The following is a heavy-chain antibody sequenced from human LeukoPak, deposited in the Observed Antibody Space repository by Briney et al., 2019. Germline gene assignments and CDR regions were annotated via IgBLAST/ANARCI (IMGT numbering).Heavy chain of an antibody. J-gene: IGHJ4*02. Sequence: PGGSLRLSCAASGFTFSSYAMHWVRQAPGKGLEWVAVISYDGSNKYYADSVKGRFTISRGNSKNTLYLQMNSLRAEDTAVYYCAKDLYYYDSSGSLPVDYWGQGTLVTVSS. V-gene: IGHV3-30*04. D-gene: IGHD3-22*01. CDR2: ISYDGSNK. CDR1: GFTFSSYA. CDR3: AKDLYYYDSSGSLPVDY.